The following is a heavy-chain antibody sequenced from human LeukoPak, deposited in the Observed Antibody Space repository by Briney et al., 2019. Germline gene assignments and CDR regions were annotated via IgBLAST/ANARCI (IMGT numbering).Heavy chain of an antibody. CDR2: ISGSGGST. V-gene: IGHV3-23*01. CDR3: AKDLVAYCGGDCLPHFDY. J-gene: IGHJ4*02. Sequence: GGSLRLSCAASGFTFSSYAMSWVRQAPGQGLEWVSAISGSGGSTYYADSVKGRFTISRDNSKNTLYLQMNSLRAEDTAVYYCAKDLVAYCGGDCLPHFDYWGQGTLVTVSS. CDR1: GFTFSSYA. D-gene: IGHD2-21*02.